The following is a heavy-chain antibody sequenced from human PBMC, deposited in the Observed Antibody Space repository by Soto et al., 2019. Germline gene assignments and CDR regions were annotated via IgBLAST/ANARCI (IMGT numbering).Heavy chain of an antibody. Sequence: PGGSLRLSCTVSGFAFSNSYMSWARQAPGKGLEWVGLIKSKAYGGTKDYAASVKGRFTILRDDSKNILYLQMNSLQSEDTGVYYSNRYASTSRYSYFGMDDWGQGTLVTVSS. J-gene: IGHJ6*02. V-gene: IGHV3-15*01. CDR1: GFAFSNSY. CDR3: NRYASTSRYSYFGMDD. CDR2: IKSKAYGGTK. D-gene: IGHD6-13*01.